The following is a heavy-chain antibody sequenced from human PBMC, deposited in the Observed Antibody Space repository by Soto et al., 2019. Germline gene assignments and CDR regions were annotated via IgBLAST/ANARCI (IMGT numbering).Heavy chain of an antibody. D-gene: IGHD3-16*01. Sequence: SETLSLTCAVSGDSISNNNWWTWVRQPPGKGLEWIGEIFHSGTTNCNPSLKSRVSMSVDKSKNQFSLNLRSVTAADTAVYFWAHTFGWGSYVPYWGQGALFTVSS. J-gene: IGHJ4*02. CDR1: GDSISNNNW. V-gene: IGHV4-4*02. CDR3: AHTFGWGSYVPY. CDR2: IFHSGTT.